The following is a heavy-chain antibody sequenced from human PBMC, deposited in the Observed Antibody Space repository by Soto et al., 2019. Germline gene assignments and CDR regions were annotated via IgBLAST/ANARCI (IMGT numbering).Heavy chain of an antibody. CDR1: GYTFTNYY. V-gene: IGHV1-2*06. J-gene: IGHJ4*02. CDR2: INPKTGTT. CDR3: AKSKGTIEAYFFDY. D-gene: IGHD3-3*01. Sequence: ASVKFSCKASGYTFTNYYIHWVRQAPGQGLEWVGLINPKTGTTNDAPKFQGRVTMTSDTSTSTAYMELNSLRAEDTAVYYCAKSKGTIEAYFFDYWGQGALVTVSS.